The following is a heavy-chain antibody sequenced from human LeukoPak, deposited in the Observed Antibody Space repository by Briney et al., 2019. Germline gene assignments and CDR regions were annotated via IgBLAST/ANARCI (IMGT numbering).Heavy chain of an antibody. CDR3: APSGGGDYLSFDY. Sequence: GGSLRLSCAASGFTFSSYAMSWVRQAPGKGLEWVSAISGSGGSTYYADSVKGRFTISRDNSKNSLYLQMNSLRAEDTAVYYCAPSGGGDYLSFDYWGQGTLVTVSS. D-gene: IGHD4-17*01. V-gene: IGHV3-23*01. J-gene: IGHJ4*02. CDR2: ISGSGGST. CDR1: GFTFSSYA.